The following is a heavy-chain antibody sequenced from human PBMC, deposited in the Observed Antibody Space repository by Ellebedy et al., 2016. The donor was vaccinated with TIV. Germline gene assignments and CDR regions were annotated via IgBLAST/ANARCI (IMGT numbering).Heavy chain of an antibody. V-gene: IGHV3-9*01. CDR1: GFTFSSYA. CDR3: ARHPTLGYGMDV. CDR2: ISWNSGSI. Sequence: GGSLRLSCAASGFTFSSYAMSWVRQAPGKGLEWVSGISWNSGSIGYADSVKGRFTISRDNAKNSLYLQMNSLRAGDTAVYYCARHPTLGYGMDVWGQGTTVTVS. J-gene: IGHJ6*02. D-gene: IGHD3-16*01.